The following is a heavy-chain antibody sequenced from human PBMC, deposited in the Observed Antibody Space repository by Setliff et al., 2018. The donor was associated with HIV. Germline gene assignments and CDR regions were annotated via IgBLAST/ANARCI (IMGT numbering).Heavy chain of an antibody. CDR3: ARQGYSYGYPDAFDI. J-gene: IGHJ3*02. CDR2: IHPGDSET. V-gene: IGHV5-51*01. Sequence: GESLKISCKGSGYSFTSYWIGWVRQMPGKGLEWMGIIHPGDSETRYSPSFQGQVTISADKSISTAYLQWSSLKASDTAMYFCARQGYSYGYPDAFDIWGQGTMVTVSS. CDR1: GYSFTSYW. D-gene: IGHD5-18*01.